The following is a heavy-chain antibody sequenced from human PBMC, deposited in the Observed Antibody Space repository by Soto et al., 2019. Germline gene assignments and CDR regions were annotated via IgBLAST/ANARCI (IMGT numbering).Heavy chain of an antibody. D-gene: IGHD5-18*01. Sequence: QLQLQESGSGLVNPSQTLSLTCAFSGGSISSGGYSWSLIRQPLGKGLEWIGDIYHSGSTYYTPSLESRGTVSVDRCQNQFSLKLSSVTAADTAVYYGARDPAMAHFCFWGQGTLVTVSS. CDR3: ARDPAMAHFCF. CDR1: GGSISSGGYS. V-gene: IGHV4-30-2*01. CDR2: IYHSGST. J-gene: IGHJ4*02.